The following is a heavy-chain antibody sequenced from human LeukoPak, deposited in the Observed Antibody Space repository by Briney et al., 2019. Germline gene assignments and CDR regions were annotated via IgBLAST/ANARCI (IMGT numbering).Heavy chain of an antibody. CDR1: VFSLSGHW. D-gene: IGHD6-6*01. Sequence: GGSLRLSCIASVFSLSGHWMQWAHQLPWKGRVWVSRISPTGSTTSYADSVKGRFTVSRDNAKNTLYLQVNNLRAEDTAVYYCARGPNSNWSGLDFWGQGTLLTVSS. V-gene: IGHV3-74*01. J-gene: IGHJ4*02. CDR2: ISPTGSTT. CDR3: ARGPNSNWSGLDF.